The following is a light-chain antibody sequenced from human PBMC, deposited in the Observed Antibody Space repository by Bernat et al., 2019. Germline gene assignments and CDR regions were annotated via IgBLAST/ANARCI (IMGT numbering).Light chain of an antibody. V-gene: IGKV3-11*01. J-gene: IGKJ2*01. CDR2: DAS. Sequence: EIVLTQSPATLSLSPGERATLSCRASQSVSSYLAWYQQTPGQAPRLLIYDASNRATGIPARFSGSGSRTDFTLTTSSLEPEDFAVYYCQQRSNWQGYTFGQGTKLEIK. CDR3: QQRSNWQGYT. CDR1: QSVSSY.